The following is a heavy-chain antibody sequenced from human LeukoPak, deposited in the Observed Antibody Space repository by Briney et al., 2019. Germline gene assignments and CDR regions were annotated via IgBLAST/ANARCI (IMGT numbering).Heavy chain of an antibody. CDR3: AREIGYSYGYFSSPHYFDY. CDR2: ISSSSSYI. Sequence: GGSLRLSCAASGFTFSSYSMNWVRQAPGKGLEWVSSISSSSSYIYYADSVKGRFTISRDNAKNSLYLQMNSLRAEDTAVYYCAREIGYSYGYFSSPHYFDYWGQGTLVTVSS. V-gene: IGHV3-21*01. D-gene: IGHD5-18*01. CDR1: GFTFSSYS. J-gene: IGHJ4*02.